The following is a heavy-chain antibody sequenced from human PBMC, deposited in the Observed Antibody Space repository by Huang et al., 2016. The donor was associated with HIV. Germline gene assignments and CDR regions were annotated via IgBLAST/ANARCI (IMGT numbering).Heavy chain of an antibody. CDR1: GYTFNGYW. CDR2: ISPGDSDT. J-gene: IGHJ3*02. V-gene: IGHV5-51*01. Sequence: EVQLVQSGAVVKKPGESLKISCKGSGYTFNGYWIGWVRQMPGKGLEWMGIISPGDSDTTYSPSFPGQVTSSADKSISTAYLQWSGLKASDTAMYYCARQGVGDFVVEPTGLGAFDIWGQGTMVTVSS. CDR3: ARQGVGDFVVEPTGLGAFDI. D-gene: IGHD2-2*01.